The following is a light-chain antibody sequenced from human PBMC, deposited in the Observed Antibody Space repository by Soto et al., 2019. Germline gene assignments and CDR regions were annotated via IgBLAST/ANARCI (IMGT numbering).Light chain of an antibody. Sequence: EIVMTQSPATLSVSPGERATLSCRASQSVSSNLAWYQQKPGQAPRLLIYGASTRTTGIPARFSGSGSATEFTLTISSLQDEDFAVYYCQQYNNWPPFTFGPGTKVDIK. CDR1: QSVSSN. CDR2: GAS. J-gene: IGKJ3*01. CDR3: QQYNNWPPFT. V-gene: IGKV3-15*01.